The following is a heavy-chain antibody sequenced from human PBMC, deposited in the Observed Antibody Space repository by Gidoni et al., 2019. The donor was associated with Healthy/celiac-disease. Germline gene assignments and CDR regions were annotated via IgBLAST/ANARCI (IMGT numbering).Heavy chain of an antibody. CDR2: ISGSGGRT. J-gene: IGHJ4*02. V-gene: IGHV3-23*01. CDR3: AKVLMITFGGPRGGPFDY. D-gene: IGHD3-16*01. Sequence: EVQLLESGGGLVQPGGSLRLSCAASGFTFSSYAMSWVRQAPGKGLGWVSAISGSGGRTYYADSVKGRFTISRDNSKNTLYLQMNSLRAEDTAVYYCAKVLMITFGGPRGGPFDYWGQGTLVTVSS. CDR1: GFTFSSYA.